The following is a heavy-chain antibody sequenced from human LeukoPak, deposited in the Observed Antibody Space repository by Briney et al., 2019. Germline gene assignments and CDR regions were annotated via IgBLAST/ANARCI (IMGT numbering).Heavy chain of an antibody. Sequence: GASVKVSCKASGYTFTKYGITWVRQAPGQGLEWMGWVGTYTGKTNYAQNLQGRVTMTTDTSRRTAYMELGSLRSDDTAVYYCASCHCTNGVCYGECEYFQHWGQGTLVAVSS. V-gene: IGHV1-18*01. CDR2: VGTYTGKT. J-gene: IGHJ1*01. CDR1: GYTFTKYG. D-gene: IGHD2-8*01. CDR3: ASCHCTNGVCYGECEYFQH.